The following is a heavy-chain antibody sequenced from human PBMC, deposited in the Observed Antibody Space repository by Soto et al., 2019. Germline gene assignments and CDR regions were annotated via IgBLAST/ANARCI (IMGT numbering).Heavy chain of an antibody. V-gene: IGHV4-59*08. J-gene: IGHJ4*02. CDR3: ASTVTTSTFDY. CDR2: IYYTGST. D-gene: IGHD4-17*01. Sequence: PSETLSLTCTVSSGSISSYYWSWIRQPPGKGLEWIGYIYYTGSTNYNPSLKSRVTISVDTSKNQFSLKLSSVTAADTAVYYCASTVTTSTFDYWGQGTLVTVSS. CDR1: SGSISSYY.